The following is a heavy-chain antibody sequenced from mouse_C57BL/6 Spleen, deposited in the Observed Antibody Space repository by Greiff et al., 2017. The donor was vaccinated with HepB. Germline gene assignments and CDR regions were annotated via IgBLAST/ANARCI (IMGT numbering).Heavy chain of an antibody. CDR2: INPNNGGT. V-gene: IGHV1-26*01. CDR1: GYTFTDYY. Sequence: EVQLQQSGPELVKPGASVKISCKASGYTFTDYYMNWVKQSHGKSLEWIGDINPNNGGTSYNQKFKGKATLTVDKSSSTAYMELRSLTSEDSAVYYCAGGNYGWDAMDYWGQGTSVTVSS. CDR3: AGGNYGWDAMDY. D-gene: IGHD2-1*01. J-gene: IGHJ4*01.